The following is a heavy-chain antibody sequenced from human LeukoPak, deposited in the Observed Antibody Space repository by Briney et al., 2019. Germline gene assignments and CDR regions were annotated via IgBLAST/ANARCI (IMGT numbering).Heavy chain of an antibody. CDR2: ISGSGGST. V-gene: IGHV3-23*01. J-gene: IGHJ4*02. D-gene: IGHD3-22*01. CDR1: GFTFSSYA. Sequence: GGSLRLSCAASGFTFSSYAMSWVRQAPGKGLEWVSAISGSGGSTYYADSVKGRFTISRDNSKNTLYLQMNSLRAEDTAVYYCARVYDSSGYYCFDYWGQGTLVTVSS. CDR3: ARVYDSSGYYCFDY.